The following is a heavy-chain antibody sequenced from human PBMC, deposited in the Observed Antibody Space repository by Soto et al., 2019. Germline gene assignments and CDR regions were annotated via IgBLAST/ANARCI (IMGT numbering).Heavy chain of an antibody. D-gene: IGHD3-3*01. Sequence: KGLEWISYIDTSSTKIYYADSVKGRFTISRDNAKNSLYLEMNSLRDEDTAVYYCASHYDMWSGYLSPVDYWGQGTLVTVSS. J-gene: IGHJ4*02. CDR2: IDTSSTKI. V-gene: IGHV3-11*01. CDR3: ASHYDMWSGYLSPVDY.